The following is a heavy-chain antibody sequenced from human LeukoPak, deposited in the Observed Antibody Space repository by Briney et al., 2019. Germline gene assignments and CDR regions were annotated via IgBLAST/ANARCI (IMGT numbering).Heavy chain of an antibody. J-gene: IGHJ4*02. CDR3: ARDRYATVTVGSFDY. Sequence: GRSLRLSCAASGFTFSSYGMHWVRQAPGKGLEWVAVISYDGSNKYYADSVKGRFTISRDNSKNTLYLQMNSLRAEDTAVYYCARDRYATVTVGSFDYWGQGTLVTVSS. CDR1: GFTFSSYG. CDR2: ISYDGSNK. V-gene: IGHV3-30*03. D-gene: IGHD4-17*01.